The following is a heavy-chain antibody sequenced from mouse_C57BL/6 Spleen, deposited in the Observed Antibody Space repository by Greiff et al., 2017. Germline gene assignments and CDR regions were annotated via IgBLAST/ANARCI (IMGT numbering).Heavy chain of an antibody. D-gene: IGHD1-1*01. Sequence: EVQLQQSGPGLVKPSQSLSLTCSVTGYSITSGYYWNWIRQFPGNKLEWMGYISYDGSNNYNPSLKNRISITRDTSKNQFFLKLNSVTTEDTATYYCAREGVVAHFDYWGQGTTLTVSS. V-gene: IGHV3-6*01. J-gene: IGHJ2*01. CDR1: GYSITSGYY. CDR3: AREGVVAHFDY. CDR2: ISYDGSN.